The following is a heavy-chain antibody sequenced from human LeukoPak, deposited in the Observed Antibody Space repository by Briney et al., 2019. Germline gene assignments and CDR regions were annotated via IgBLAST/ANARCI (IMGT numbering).Heavy chain of an antibody. D-gene: IGHD5-24*01. V-gene: IGHV3-9*01. CDR3: AKVILPQEDGYNYGYYYGMDV. CDR1: GFTFDDYA. Sequence: PGGSLRLSCAASGFTFDDYAMHWVRQAPGKGLEWVSGISWNSGSIGYADSVKGRFTISRDNAKNSLYLQMNSLRAEDTALYYCAKVILPQEDGYNYGYYYGMDVWGQGTTVTVSS. CDR2: ISWNSGSI. J-gene: IGHJ6*02.